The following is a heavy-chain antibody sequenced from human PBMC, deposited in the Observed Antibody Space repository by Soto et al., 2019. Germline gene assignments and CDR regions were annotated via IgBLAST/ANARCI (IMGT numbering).Heavy chain of an antibody. V-gene: IGHV1-69*12. D-gene: IGHD3-16*01. CDR2: IIPIFGTT. J-gene: IGHJ4*02. CDR1: GGTFRNYA. CDR3: ARGNRYTGDAVCGKRYGLDY. Sequence: QVQLVQSGAEVKKPGSSVKVSCKASGGTFRNYAISWVRQAPGQGLEWMGGIIPIFGTTNYAQKFEGRVTISADESTNTAYMDLSSLRSEDTAVYYCARGNRYTGDAVCGKRYGLDYWGQGTLVTVSS.